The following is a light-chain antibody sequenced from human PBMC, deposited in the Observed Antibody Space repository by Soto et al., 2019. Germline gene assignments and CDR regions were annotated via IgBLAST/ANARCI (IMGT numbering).Light chain of an antibody. CDR2: QIS. V-gene: IGKV2-24*01. CDR1: RSLLHSDGNTY. J-gene: IGKJ1*01. CDR3: MQSLQLRT. Sequence: DIVLTQTPLSSPVTLGQPASFSCRSSRSLLHSDGNTYLSWLHQRPGQPPRLLIYQISKRLSGVPDRFSGSGAGTSFTLKISMVEAHDVGIYFCMQSLQLRTFGQGTKVEIK.